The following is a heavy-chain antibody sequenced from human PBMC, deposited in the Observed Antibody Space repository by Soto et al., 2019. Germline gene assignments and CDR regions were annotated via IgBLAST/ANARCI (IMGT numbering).Heavy chain of an antibody. J-gene: IGHJ4*02. V-gene: IGHV4-59*08. D-gene: IGHD3-9*01. CDR3: ARLKRVADYDILTGYYRGYYFDY. Sequence: QVQLQESGPGLVKPSETLSLTCTVSGGSISSYYWSWIRQPPGKGLEWIGYIYYSGSTNYNPSLKSRVTISVDTSKNQFSLNLSSVTAADTAVYYCARLKRVADYDILTGYYRGYYFDYWGQGTLVTVSS. CDR1: GGSISSYY. CDR2: IYYSGST.